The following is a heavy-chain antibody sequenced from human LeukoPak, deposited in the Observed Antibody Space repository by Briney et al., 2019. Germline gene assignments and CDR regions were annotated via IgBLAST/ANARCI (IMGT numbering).Heavy chain of an antibody. CDR2: IGSSGSII. J-gene: IGHJ4*02. CDR3: ARDNFLQAHTGYFDY. CDR1: GFTFSNFE. V-gene: IGHV3-48*03. D-gene: IGHD2/OR15-2a*01. Sequence: PGGSLRLSCAASGFTFSNFEMNWVRQAPGKGLEWLSYIGSSGSIIYYAGSVRGRFTISRDNARNSLYLQMNSLRAEDTAVYYCARDNFLQAHTGYFDYWGQGTLVTVSS.